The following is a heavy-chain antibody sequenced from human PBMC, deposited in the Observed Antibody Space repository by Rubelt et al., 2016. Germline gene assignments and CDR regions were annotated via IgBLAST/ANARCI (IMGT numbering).Heavy chain of an antibody. CDR2: FDPEDGET. J-gene: IGHJ4*02. D-gene: IGHD4-17*01. V-gene: IGHV1-24*01. CDR3: ARDPYGDRHHDY. Sequence: QAPGKGLEWMGGFDPEDGETIYAQKFQGRVTMTEDTSTSTAYMELRSLRSDDTAVYYCARDPYGDRHHDYWGQGTLVTVSS.